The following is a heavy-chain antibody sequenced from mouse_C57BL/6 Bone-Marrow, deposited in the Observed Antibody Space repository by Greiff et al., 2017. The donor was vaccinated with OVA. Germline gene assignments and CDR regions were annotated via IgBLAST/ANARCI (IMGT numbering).Heavy chain of an antibody. CDR2: IYPGSGST. J-gene: IGHJ4*01. CDR1: GYTFTSYW. D-gene: IGHD2-5*01. V-gene: IGHV1-55*01. CDR3: ARRRYSNYYAMDY. Sequence: QVQLKQPGAELVKPGASVKMSCKASGYTFTSYWITWVKQRPGQGLEWIGDIYPGSGSTNYNEKFKSKATLTVDTSSSTAYMQLSSLTSEDSAVYYCARRRYSNYYAMDYWGQGTSVTVSS.